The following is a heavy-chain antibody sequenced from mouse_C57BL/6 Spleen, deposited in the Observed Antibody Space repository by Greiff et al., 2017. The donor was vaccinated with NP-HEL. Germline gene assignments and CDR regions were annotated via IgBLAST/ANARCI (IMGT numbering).Heavy chain of an antibody. D-gene: IGHD2-3*01. Sequence: QVQLQQPGAELVRPGSSVKLSCKASGYTFTSYWMHWVKQRPIQGLEWIGNIDPSDSETHYNQKFKDKATLTVDKSSSTAYMQLSSLTSEDSAVYYSASYEGDYPPAYWGQETLGTVSA. CDR1: GYTFTSYW. CDR3: ASYEGDYPPAY. V-gene: IGHV1-52*01. CDR2: IDPSDSET. J-gene: IGHJ3*01.